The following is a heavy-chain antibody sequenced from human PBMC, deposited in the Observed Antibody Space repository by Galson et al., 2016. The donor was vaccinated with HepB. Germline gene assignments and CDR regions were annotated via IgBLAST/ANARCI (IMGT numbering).Heavy chain of an antibody. V-gene: IGHV4-59*01. D-gene: IGHD2-2*01. CDR3: ARDTRYCTSTRCNRYYYSGMDV. Sequence: ETLSLTCTVSGGSISGYYWSWIRQPPGKGLEWIGYMFYNGTTNYNPSLRSRVTVSVDTSKNHFSLKMSSVTAADTAVYYCARDTRYCTSTRCNRYYYSGMDVWGQGTTVTVSS. CDR1: GGSISGYY. J-gene: IGHJ6*02. CDR2: MFYNGTT.